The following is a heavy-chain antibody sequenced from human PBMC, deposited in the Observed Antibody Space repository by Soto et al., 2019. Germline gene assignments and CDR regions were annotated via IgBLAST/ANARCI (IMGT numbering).Heavy chain of an antibody. CDR2: MYYSGST. D-gene: IGHD3-10*01. V-gene: IGHV4-59*01. CDR1: GDSISNYY. J-gene: IGHJ4*02. CDR3: ARVAWFGENDY. Sequence: QVQLQESGPGLVKPSETLSLTCSVSGDSISNYYWSWIRQPPGEGLEWIGYMYYSGSTNYNPSLKSRVTISVDTSKNQFSLKLTSVTAADTAVYYCARVAWFGENDYWGQGTLVTVSS.